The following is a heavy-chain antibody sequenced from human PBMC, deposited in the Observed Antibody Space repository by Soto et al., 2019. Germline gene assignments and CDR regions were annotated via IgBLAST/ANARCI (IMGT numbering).Heavy chain of an antibody. CDR3: VYSRRLGHQSGGNYYFWDS. CDR1: GFSLTTKGVG. J-gene: IGHJ4*02. Sequence: QITLRESGPTLVQPTQTLTLTCSFSGFSLTTKGVGVGWIRRPPGKALEWLALIFWDRDKRHSTSLESRLTITKDTSKNQVALTVANMDPADTATYYCVYSRRLGHQSGGNYYFWDSWGQGILVTVSS. D-gene: IGHD2-21*02. CDR2: IFWDRDK. V-gene: IGHV2-5*02.